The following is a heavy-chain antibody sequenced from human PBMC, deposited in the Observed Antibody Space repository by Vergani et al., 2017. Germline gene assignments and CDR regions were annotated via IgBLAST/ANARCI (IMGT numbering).Heavy chain of an antibody. Sequence: EVQLVESGGGLVKPGGSLRLSCAASGFTFSSYSMNWVRQAPGKGLEWVSSISSSSSYIYYADSVKGRFTISRDNAKNSLYLQMNSLRAEDTAVYYCATPGIQLWYYAFDIWGQGTMVTVSS. CDR2: ISSSSSYI. J-gene: IGHJ3*02. CDR1: GFTFSSYS. V-gene: IGHV3-21*01. CDR3: ATPGIQLWYYAFDI. D-gene: IGHD5-18*01.